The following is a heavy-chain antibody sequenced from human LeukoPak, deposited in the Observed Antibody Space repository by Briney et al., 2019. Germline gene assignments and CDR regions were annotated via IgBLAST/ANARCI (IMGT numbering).Heavy chain of an antibody. D-gene: IGHD2-15*01. CDR1: GGSISSYY. V-gene: IGHV4-4*07. CDR2: IYTSGST. Sequence: SETLSLTCTVSGGSISSYYWSWIRQPAGKGLEWIGRIYTSGSTTYNSSLKSRVTISIDTSKNQFSLKLTSVTAADTAVYYCAGTRRYCSGGSCYNWFDPWGQGTLVTVSS. CDR3: AGTRRYCSGGSCYNWFDP. J-gene: IGHJ5*02.